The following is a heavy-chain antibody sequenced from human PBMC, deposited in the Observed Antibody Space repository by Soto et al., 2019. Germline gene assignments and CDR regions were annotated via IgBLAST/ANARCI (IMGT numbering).Heavy chain of an antibody. V-gene: IGHV3-30*18. D-gene: IGHD1-26*01. CDR2: ISHDGSNK. Sequence: QVQLVESGGGVVQPGRSLRLSCAASGFTFNTYGMHWVRQAPGKGLEWVAIISHDGSNKYYADSVKGRFTISRDNSKNSLSLQMDSLRTEDTAIYYCVKEMPPHWDYDHWGQGTLVTVFS. CDR1: GFTFNTYG. CDR3: VKEMPPHWDYDH. J-gene: IGHJ5*02.